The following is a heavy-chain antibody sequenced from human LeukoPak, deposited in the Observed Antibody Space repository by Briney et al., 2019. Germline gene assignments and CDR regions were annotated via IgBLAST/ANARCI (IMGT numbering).Heavy chain of an antibody. D-gene: IGHD5-18*01. CDR1: GGPINNQY. J-gene: IGHJ4*02. CDR3: ARDQVGYGLDY. V-gene: IGHV4-59*11. Sequence: SETLSLTCIVSGGPINNQYWSWIRQPPGQGLEWIRYIFDTGNTNYNPSLKSRVAISLDTSKNQFSLKLSSVTAADTAVYYCARDQVGYGLDYWGQGTLVTVSS. CDR2: IFDTGNT.